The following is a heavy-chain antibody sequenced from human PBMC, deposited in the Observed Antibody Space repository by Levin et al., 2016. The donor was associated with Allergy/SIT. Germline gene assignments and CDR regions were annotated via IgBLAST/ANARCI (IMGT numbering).Heavy chain of an antibody. V-gene: IGHV3-33*05. CDR3: ARDSNYYFDY. CDR1: GFTFRNYG. Sequence: GESLKISCAASGFTFRNYGMHWVRQAPGKGLESVAVISHHGSFIGYADSVKGRFTVSRDIIENTVYLHLSVLRAEDTAMYFCARDSNYYFDYWGQGVLVTVSS. J-gene: IGHJ4*02. D-gene: IGHD4/OR15-4a*01. CDR2: ISHHGSFI.